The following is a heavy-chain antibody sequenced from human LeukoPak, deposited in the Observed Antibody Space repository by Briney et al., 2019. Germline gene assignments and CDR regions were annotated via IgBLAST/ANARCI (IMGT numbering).Heavy chain of an antibody. Sequence: SETLSLTCAVYGGSFSGYYWSWIRQPPGKGLEWIGEINHSGSTNYNPSLKSRVTISVDTSKNQFSLKLSSVTAADTAVYYCAREAEDLGIDYWGQGTLVTVSS. CDR2: INHSGST. J-gene: IGHJ4*02. CDR3: AREAEDLGIDY. V-gene: IGHV4-34*01. D-gene: IGHD1-14*01. CDR1: GGSFSGYY.